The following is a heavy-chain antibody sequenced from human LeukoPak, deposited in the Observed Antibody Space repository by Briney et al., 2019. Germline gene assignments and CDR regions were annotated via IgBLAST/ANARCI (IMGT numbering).Heavy chain of an antibody. CDR3: ARVKKTGPLDY. CDR2: ISSSSSTI. V-gene: IGHV3-48*04. CDR1: GFTFSSYS. J-gene: IGHJ4*02. Sequence: GGSLRLSCAASGFTFSSYSMNWVRQAPGKGLEWVSYISSSSSTIYYADSVKGRFTISRDNAKNSLYLQMNSLRAEDTAVYYCARVKKTGPLDYWGQGTLVTVSS.